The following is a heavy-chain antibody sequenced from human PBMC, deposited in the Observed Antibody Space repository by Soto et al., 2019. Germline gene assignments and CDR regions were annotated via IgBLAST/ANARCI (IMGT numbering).Heavy chain of an antibody. CDR1: GYTFTSYG. CDR2: ISAYNGNT. V-gene: IGHV1-18*01. J-gene: IGHJ6*03. Sequence: QVQLVQSGAEVKKPGASVKVSCKASGYTFTSYGISWVRQAPGQGLEWMGWISAYNGNTYYAQKLQGRVTMTTDTSTSTAYMELRSLRSDDTAVYYCARVITIFGVVTNYYYMDVWGKGTTVTVSS. CDR3: ARVITIFGVVTNYYYMDV. D-gene: IGHD3-3*01.